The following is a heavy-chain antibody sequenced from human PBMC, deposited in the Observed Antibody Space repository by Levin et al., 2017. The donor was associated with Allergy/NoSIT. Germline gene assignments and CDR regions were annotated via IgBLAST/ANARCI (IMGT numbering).Heavy chain of an antibody. D-gene: IGHD4-17*01. V-gene: IGHV3-23*01. J-gene: IGHJ3*02. CDR2: ISGSGGNT. CDR1: VFTFRSYG. Sequence: GGSLRLSCAASVFTFRSYGMSWVRQAPGKGLDWVSAISGSGGNTYYADSVMGRFTFSRANSKNGLYLVMNSLRAEDTAIYYCASHDYGDLDAFDNWGQGTMVTVSS. CDR3: ASHDYGDLDAFDN.